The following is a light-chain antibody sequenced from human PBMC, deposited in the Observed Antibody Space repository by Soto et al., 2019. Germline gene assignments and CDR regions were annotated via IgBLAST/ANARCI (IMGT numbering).Light chain of an antibody. Sequence: QSVLTQPASVSGSPGQSITISCTGTSSDVGSYNLVSWYQQHPGKAPKLMIYEVSKRPSRVSNRFSGSKSGNTASLTISGLQAEDEADYYCCSYAGSSTFYVFGTGTKLTVL. CDR3: CSYAGSSTFYV. CDR2: EVS. CDR1: SSDVGSYNL. J-gene: IGLJ1*01. V-gene: IGLV2-23*02.